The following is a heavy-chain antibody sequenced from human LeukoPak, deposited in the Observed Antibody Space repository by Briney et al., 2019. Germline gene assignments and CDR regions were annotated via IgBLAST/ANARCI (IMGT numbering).Heavy chain of an antibody. CDR2: ISSSGSTI. Sequence: GGSLRLSCAASGFTFSSYEMNWVRQAPGKGLEWVSYISSSGSTIYYADSVKGRFTISRDNAKNSLYLQMNSLRAEDTAVYYCARDSGSYYYYYGMDVWGQGTTVTVSS. CDR1: GFTFSSYE. J-gene: IGHJ6*02. D-gene: IGHD1-26*01. V-gene: IGHV3-48*03. CDR3: ARDSGSYYYYYGMDV.